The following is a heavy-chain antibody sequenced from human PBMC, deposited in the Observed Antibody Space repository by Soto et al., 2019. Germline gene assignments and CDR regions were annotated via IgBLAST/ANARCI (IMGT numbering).Heavy chain of an antibody. V-gene: IGHV3-7*04. CDR2: IKEDGSEK. CDR3: ARGDYYDVSGPFSDAFDI. J-gene: IGHJ3*02. Sequence: PGGSLRLSCAASGFTFSSYWMSWVRQAPGKGLEWVANIKEDGSEKNYVDSVKGRFTISRDNAKNSLYLQMNSLRVEDTAVYYCARGDYYDVSGPFSDAFDIWGQGTMVTVSS. D-gene: IGHD3-22*01. CDR1: GFTFSSYW.